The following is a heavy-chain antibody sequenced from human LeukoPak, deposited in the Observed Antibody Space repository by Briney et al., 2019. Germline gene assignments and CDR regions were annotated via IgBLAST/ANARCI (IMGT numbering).Heavy chain of an antibody. CDR3: AREQGSWYCSGGSCYSGVPLGAFDI. CDR1: GGTFSSYA. Sequence: SVKVSCKASGGTFSSYAISWVRQAPGQGLEWMGRIIPILGIANYAQKFQGRVTITADKSTSTAYTELSSLRSEDTAVYYCAREQGSWYCSGGSCYSGVPLGAFDIWGQGTMVTVSS. J-gene: IGHJ3*02. CDR2: IIPILGIA. D-gene: IGHD2-15*01. V-gene: IGHV1-69*04.